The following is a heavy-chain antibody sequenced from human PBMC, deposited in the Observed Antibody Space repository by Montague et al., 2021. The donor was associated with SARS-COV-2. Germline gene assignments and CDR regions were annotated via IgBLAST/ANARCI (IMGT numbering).Heavy chain of an antibody. CDR2: IYNSGST. D-gene: IGHD1-20*01. CDR1: GGSISGYY. Sequence: SETLSLTCTVSGGSISGYYWSWFRQSAGKGLEWIGRIYNSGSTSYNPSLKSRVTMSVDTSKNQFHLKLSSVTAADTAVYYCVRDQGRSNWNYPDYWGQGTLVTVSS. CDR3: VRDQGRSNWNYPDY. V-gene: IGHV4-4*07. J-gene: IGHJ4*02.